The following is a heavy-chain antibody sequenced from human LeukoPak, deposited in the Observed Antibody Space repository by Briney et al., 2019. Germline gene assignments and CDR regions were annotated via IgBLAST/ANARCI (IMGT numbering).Heavy chain of an antibody. V-gene: IGHV3-30*10. Sequence: GRSLRLSCGASGFTCSCYAMRWVRQAPGQGLEWVAVIAPHSGHIHIYTESVEGRFTISRDNSKSMLYLQMTSLTSEDTAVYYCARDPLAAHTAYFDHWGQGALVTVSS. J-gene: IGHJ4*02. CDR2: IAPHSGHIH. CDR1: GFTCSCYA. D-gene: IGHD2-15*01. CDR3: ARDPLAAHTAYFDH.